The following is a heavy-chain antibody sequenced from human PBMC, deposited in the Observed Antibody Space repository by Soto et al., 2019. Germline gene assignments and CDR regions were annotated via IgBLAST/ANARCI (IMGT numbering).Heavy chain of an antibody. D-gene: IGHD6-13*01. V-gene: IGHV3-30-3*01. CDR3: ARDCVEQQLENWFAP. CDR2: ISYDGSNK. CDR1: GFTFSSYA. J-gene: IGHJ5*02. Sequence: QVQLVESGGGVVQPGRSLRLSCAASGFTFSSYAMHWVRQAPGKGLEWVAVISYDGSNKYYADSVKGRFTISRDNSKNTLYLQMNSLRADDTAVYYCARDCVEQQLENWFAPWGQGTLVTVSS.